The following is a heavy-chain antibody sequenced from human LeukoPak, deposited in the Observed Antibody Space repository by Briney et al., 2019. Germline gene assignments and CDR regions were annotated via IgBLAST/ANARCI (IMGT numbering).Heavy chain of an antibody. D-gene: IGHD2-21*02. CDR1: GFTFSSYE. V-gene: IGHV3-48*03. CDR3: ARFVVVTASFDY. CDR2: ISSSGSTI. Sequence: GGSLRLSCAASGFTFSSYEMNWVRQAPGKGLEWVSYISSSGSTIYYADSVKGRFTISRDNAKNSLYLQMNSLRAEDTAVYYCARFVVVTASFDYWGQGTLVTVSS. J-gene: IGHJ4*02.